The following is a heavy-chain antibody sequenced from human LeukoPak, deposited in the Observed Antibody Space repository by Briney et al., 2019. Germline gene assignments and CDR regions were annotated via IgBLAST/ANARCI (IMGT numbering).Heavy chain of an antibody. CDR2: ISSSSSTI. CDR1: GFTFSSYS. Sequence: PGGSLRLSCAASGFTFSSYSMNWVRQAPGKGLEWVSYISSSSSTIYYADSVKGRFTISRDNAKNSLYLQMNSLRAEDTAVYYCARDKAIPAAMTFYYYGMDVWGQGTTVTVSS. V-gene: IGHV3-48*04. D-gene: IGHD2-2*01. J-gene: IGHJ6*02. CDR3: ARDKAIPAAMTFYYYGMDV.